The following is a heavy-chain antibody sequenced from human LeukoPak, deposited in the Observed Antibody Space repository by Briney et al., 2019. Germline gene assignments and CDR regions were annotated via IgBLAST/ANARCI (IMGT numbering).Heavy chain of an antibody. J-gene: IGHJ4*02. D-gene: IGHD1-26*01. CDR3: ARHVGSENYPRYFDY. Sequence: SETLSLTCTVSGGSINTSSYYWGWIRQPPGKGLEWIGSIFYSGSTFYNPSHKSRVTLSVDTSNNQFSLKLSSVTAADTAVYYCARHVGSENYPRYFDYWGQGPLVTVSS. V-gene: IGHV4-39*01. CDR1: GGSINTSSYY. CDR2: IFYSGST.